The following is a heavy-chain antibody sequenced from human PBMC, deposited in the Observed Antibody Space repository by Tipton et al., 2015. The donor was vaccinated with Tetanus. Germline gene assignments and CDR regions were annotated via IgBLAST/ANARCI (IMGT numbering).Heavy chain of an antibody. J-gene: IGHJ6*02. D-gene: IGHD3-22*01. Sequence: TLSLTCAVSGGLLSTGGYSWGWIRQPPGQGLEWIGYIYHTGSTYYNPSLRGRVTISTVGSKNHVSLRLTSGTAADTGVYYCARAQRWLPYYYAMDVWGQGTTVTVSS. CDR3: ARAQRWLPYYYAMDV. CDR1: GGLLSTGGYS. V-gene: IGHV4-30-2*01. CDR2: IYHTGST.